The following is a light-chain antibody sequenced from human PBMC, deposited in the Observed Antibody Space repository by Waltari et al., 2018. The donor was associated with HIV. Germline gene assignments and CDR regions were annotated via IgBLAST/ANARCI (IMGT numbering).Light chain of an antibody. CDR3: QQYSTWPRT. CDR1: EDIGEK. V-gene: IGKV3-15*01. J-gene: IGKJ1*01. Sequence: MTQSPATLSVSPGATVTFFCGASEDIGEKLAWYQQKRGRAPRLLVSGASSRATGVPARFSGRGSGTDFTLTITGLQSNDSAIYFCQQYSTWPRTFGQGTLV. CDR2: GAS.